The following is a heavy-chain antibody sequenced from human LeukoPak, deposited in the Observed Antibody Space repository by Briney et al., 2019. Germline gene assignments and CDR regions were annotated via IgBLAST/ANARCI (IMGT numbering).Heavy chain of an antibody. CDR2: ISAYNGNT. J-gene: IGHJ4*02. CDR3: ARVNPRYSSGWYGDY. D-gene: IGHD6-19*01. CDR1: GYTFTSYG. Sequence: ASVKVSCKASGYTFTSYGISWVRQAPGQGLEWMGWISAYNGNTNYAQKLQGRVTMTTDTSTSTAYMELRSLRSDDTAAYYCARVNPRYSSGWYGDYWGQGTLVTVSS. V-gene: IGHV1-18*01.